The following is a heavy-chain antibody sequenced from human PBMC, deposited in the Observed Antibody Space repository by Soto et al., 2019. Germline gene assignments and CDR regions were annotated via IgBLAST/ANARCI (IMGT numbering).Heavy chain of an antibody. CDR1: GYTFTCYG. CDR3: ARDLSTAMVPFDY. CDR2: ISANKGNT. D-gene: IGHD5-18*01. Sequence: SVKVSCKASGYTFTCYGISWVRQAPGQGLEWMGWISANKGNTNYAQKFQGRVTMTTDTSTSTAYMELRSLRSDGTAVYYCARDLSTAMVPFDYWGQGTLVTVSS. J-gene: IGHJ4*02. V-gene: IGHV1-18*01.